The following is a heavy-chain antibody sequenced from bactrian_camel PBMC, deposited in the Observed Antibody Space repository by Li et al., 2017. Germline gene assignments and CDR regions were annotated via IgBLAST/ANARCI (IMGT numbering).Heavy chain of an antibody. Sequence: HVQLVESGGGLVPPGGSLGLSCTAPGFTFGDGDVAWYRQAPGKECELVSSISNDGSTYYADSVKGRFTISRDNARNMVYLQMNSLKTEDTAVYYCVKDGGYRMEYWGKGTQVTVS. J-gene: IGHJ7*01. CDR2: ISNDGST. D-gene: IGHD3*01. V-gene: IGHV3S60*01. CDR1: GFTFGDGD.